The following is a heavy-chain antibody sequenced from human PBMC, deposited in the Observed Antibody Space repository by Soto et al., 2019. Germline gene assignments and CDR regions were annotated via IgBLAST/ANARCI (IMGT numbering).Heavy chain of an antibody. D-gene: IGHD2-2*01. CDR1: GFTFSSYA. J-gene: IGHJ6*03. Sequence: WGSLRLSCAASGFTFSSYAMSWVRQAPGKGLEWVSAISGSGGSTNYADSVKGRFTISRDNSKNTPYLQMNSLRAEDTAVYYCPTLSSHCSSTSCYELYSYYYYMDVWGKGTTVTVSS. CDR3: PTLSSHCSSTSCYELYSYYYYMDV. CDR2: ISGSGGST. V-gene: IGHV3-23*01.